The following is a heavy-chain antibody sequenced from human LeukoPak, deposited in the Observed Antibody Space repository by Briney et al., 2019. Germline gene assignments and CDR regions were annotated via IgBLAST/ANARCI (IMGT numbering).Heavy chain of an antibody. D-gene: IGHD6-13*01. Sequence: GGSLRLSCAASGFTFSSYDMTWVRQAPGKGLEWVSAFSATDGSAQYAESVEGRFTISRDNSKNTLFLQMNSLGAEDTAVYYCARAKIAAAGTGAFDVWGQGTLVTVSS. V-gene: IGHV3-23*01. CDR3: ARAKIAAAGTGAFDV. J-gene: IGHJ3*01. CDR2: FSATDGSA. CDR1: GFTFSSYD.